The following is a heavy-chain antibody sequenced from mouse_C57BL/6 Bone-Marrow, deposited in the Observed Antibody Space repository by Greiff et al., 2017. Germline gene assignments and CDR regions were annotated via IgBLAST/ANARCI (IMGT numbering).Heavy chain of an antibody. CDR2: SYTSDSDT. CDR3: ARFGYYTFFDY. V-gene: IGHV1-61*01. Sequence: QVQLQQPGAELVRPGSSVQLSCKASGYTFPSYWMDWVKQRPGQGLEWIGNSYTSDSDTHYTQKFKDKATLTVDKSSSTAYMQLSILTSVDSEVYYCARFGYYTFFDYWGQGTTLTVSS. CDR1: GYTFPSYW. D-gene: IGHD2-3*01. J-gene: IGHJ2*01.